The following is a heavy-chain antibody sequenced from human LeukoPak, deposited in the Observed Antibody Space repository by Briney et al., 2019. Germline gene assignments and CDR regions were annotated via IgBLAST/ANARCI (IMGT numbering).Heavy chain of an antibody. CDR3: AREPDYQDAFDI. Sequence: SETLSLTCAVYGGSFSGYYWSWIRQPPGKGLEWIGEINHSGSTNYNPSLKSRVTTSVDTSKNQFSLKLSSVTAADTAVYYCAREPDYQDAFDIWGQGTMVTVSS. D-gene: IGHD4-11*01. CDR1: GGSFSGYY. V-gene: IGHV4-34*01. CDR2: INHSGST. J-gene: IGHJ3*02.